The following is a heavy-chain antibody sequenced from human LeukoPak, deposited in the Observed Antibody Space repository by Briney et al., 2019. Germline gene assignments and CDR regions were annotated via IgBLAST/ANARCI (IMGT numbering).Heavy chain of an antibody. CDR1: GYTFTSYY. J-gene: IGHJ4*02. CDR2: MNPSGGST. Sequence: ASVKVSCKASGYTFTSYYMHWVRQAPGQGLEGMGIMNPSGGSTTYAQKFQGRVTMTRDTSTSTVYMELSSLRSDDTAVYFCARELREDSRGYYLFDYWGQGTLVTVSS. D-gene: IGHD3-22*01. CDR3: ARELREDSRGYYLFDY. V-gene: IGHV1-46*01.